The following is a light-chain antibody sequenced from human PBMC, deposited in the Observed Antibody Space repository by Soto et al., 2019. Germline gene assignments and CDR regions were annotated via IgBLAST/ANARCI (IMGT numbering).Light chain of an antibody. Sequence: QSVLTQPASVSGSPGQSITISCTGTSSDVGSYNLVSWYQQYPGKAPKLIIYEGSKRPSGVSNRFSGSKSGNTASLAISGLQAGDEADYYCCSFTGSATWVFGGGTKVTVL. J-gene: IGLJ3*02. CDR1: SSDVGSYNL. CDR2: EGS. V-gene: IGLV2-23*01. CDR3: CSFTGSATWV.